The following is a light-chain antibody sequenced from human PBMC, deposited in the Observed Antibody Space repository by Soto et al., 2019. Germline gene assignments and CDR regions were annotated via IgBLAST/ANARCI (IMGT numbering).Light chain of an antibody. CDR3: SSYAGTHVV. Sequence: QSVLTQPLSASGSPGQSVAISCTGTSIDVGGYDFVSWYQQHPGKAPKLMIYDVTKRPSGVPDRFSGSKSGNTASLTVSGLQGEDEADYYCSSYAGTHVVFGTGTNVTVL. CDR1: SIDVGGYDF. CDR2: DVT. J-gene: IGLJ1*01. V-gene: IGLV2-8*01.